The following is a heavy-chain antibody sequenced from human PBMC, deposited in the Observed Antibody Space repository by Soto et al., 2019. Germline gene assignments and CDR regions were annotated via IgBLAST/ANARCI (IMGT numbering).Heavy chain of an antibody. CDR3: ARDRRQWLDGGYYYYGMDV. D-gene: IGHD6-19*01. Sequence: QVQLVQSGAEVKKPGASVKVSCKASGYTFTSYGISWVRQAPGQGLEWMGWISAYNGNTNYAQKLQGRVTMTTDTXXSXAXXELRSLRSDDTAVYYCARDRRQWLDGGYYYYGMDVWGQGTTVTVSS. V-gene: IGHV1-18*01. CDR1: GYTFTSYG. J-gene: IGHJ6*02. CDR2: ISAYNGNT.